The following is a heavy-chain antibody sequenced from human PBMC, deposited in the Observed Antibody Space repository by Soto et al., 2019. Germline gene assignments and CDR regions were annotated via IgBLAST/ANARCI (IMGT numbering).Heavy chain of an antibody. CDR1: GYTFTTYF. D-gene: IGHD3-3*01. CDR2: INPGDATT. J-gene: IGHJ4*02. Sequence: QVQLVQSGAEVKQPGASVVVSCKASGYTFTTYFVQWVRQVPGQGLEWVGIINPGDATTDYARKFQDRVSVTRDTSTNTIYLLLNNLRSEDTAVYYCTRSITRSLEWLFDYWGQGTLVTVSS. V-gene: IGHV1-46*03. CDR3: TRSITRSLEWLFDY.